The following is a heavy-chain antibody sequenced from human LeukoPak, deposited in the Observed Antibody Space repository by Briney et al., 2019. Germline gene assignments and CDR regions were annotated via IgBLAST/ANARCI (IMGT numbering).Heavy chain of an antibody. D-gene: IGHD2-2*01. CDR2: IWYDGSNK. V-gene: IGHV3-33*01. CDR1: GFIFSSYG. CDR3: ARAHDIVVVPAAEFDY. J-gene: IGHJ4*02. Sequence: GGSLRLSCAASGFIFSSYGMHWVRQAPGKGLEWVAVIWYDGSNKYYADSVKGRFTISRDNSKNTLYLQMNSLRAEDTAVYYCARAHDIVVVPAAEFDYWGQGTLVTVSS.